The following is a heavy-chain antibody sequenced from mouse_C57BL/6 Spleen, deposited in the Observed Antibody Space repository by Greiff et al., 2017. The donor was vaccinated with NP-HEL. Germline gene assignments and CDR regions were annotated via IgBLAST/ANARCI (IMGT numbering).Heavy chain of an antibody. J-gene: IGHJ4*01. V-gene: IGHV5-17*01. CDR3: ARKADYGYYVSYAMDY. Sequence: EVKLVESGGGLVKPGGSLKLSCAASGFTFSDYGMHWVRQAPEKGLEWVAYISSGSSTIYYADTVKGRFTISRDNAKNTLFLQMTSLRSEDTAMYYCARKADYGYYVSYAMDYWGQGTSVTVSS. D-gene: IGHD2-1*01. CDR1: GFTFSDYG. CDR2: ISSGSSTI.